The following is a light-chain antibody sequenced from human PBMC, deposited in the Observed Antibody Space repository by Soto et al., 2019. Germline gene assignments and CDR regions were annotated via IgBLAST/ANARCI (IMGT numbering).Light chain of an antibody. CDR2: GAS. CDR1: QSVSSSY. V-gene: IGKV3D-20*02. J-gene: IGKJ5*01. Sequence: IVLTQSPGTLSLSPGERATLSCRASQSVSSSYLAWYQQKPGQAPRLLIYGASSRATGIPDRFSGSGSGTDFTLTISSLEPDDFAVYYCQQRADWPITFGQGTRLEIK. CDR3: QQRADWPIT.